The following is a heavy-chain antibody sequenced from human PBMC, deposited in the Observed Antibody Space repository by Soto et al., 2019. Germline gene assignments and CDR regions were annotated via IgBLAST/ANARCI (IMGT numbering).Heavy chain of an antibody. V-gene: IGHV1-69*12. CDR1: GGTFSSYA. J-gene: IGHJ6*02. CDR3: ARVNGDYVRFYYYGMDV. CDR2: IIPIFGTA. D-gene: IGHD4-17*01. Sequence: QVQLVQSGAEVKKPGSSAKVSCKASGGTFSSYAISWVRQAPGQGLEWMGGIIPIFGTANYAQKFQGRVTITADESTSTAYMELSSLRSEDTAVYYCARVNGDYVRFYYYGMDVWGQGTTVTVSS.